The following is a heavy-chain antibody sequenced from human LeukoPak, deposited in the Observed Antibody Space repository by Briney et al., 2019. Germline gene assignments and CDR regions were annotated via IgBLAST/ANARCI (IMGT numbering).Heavy chain of an antibody. V-gene: IGHV4-59*01. J-gene: IGHJ4*02. CDR2: IYYSGST. CDR3: AKDIRGSTSWYGLDY. Sequence: SETLSLTCAVYGGSFSGYYWSWIRQPPGKGLEWIGYIYYSGSTNYNPSLKSRVTISVDTSKNQFSLKLSSATAADTALYYCAKDIRGSTSWYGLDYWGQGTLVTVSS. CDR1: GGSFSGYY. D-gene: IGHD6-13*01.